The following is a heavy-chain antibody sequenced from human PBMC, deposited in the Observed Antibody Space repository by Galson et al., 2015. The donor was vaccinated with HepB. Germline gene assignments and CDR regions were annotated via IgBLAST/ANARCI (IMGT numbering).Heavy chain of an antibody. D-gene: IGHD2-15*01. CDR1: GYTFTGYY. CDR3: ARGVVVVVAATAGFDP. V-gene: IGHV1-2*06. J-gene: IGHJ5*02. Sequence: SVKVSCKASGYTFTGYYMHWVRQAPGQGLGWMGRINPNSGGTNYAQKFQGRVTMTRDTSISTAYMELSRLRSDDTAVCYCARGVVVVVAATAGFDPWGQGTLVTVSS. CDR2: INPNSGGT.